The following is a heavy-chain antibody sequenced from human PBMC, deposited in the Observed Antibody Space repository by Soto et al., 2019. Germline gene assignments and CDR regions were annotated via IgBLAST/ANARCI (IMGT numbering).Heavy chain of an antibody. V-gene: IGHV3-23*01. J-gene: IGHJ4*02. CDR2: ILGRGTT. CDR1: GFTFSYYA. D-gene: IGHD3-22*01. Sequence: PGGSLRLSCAASGFTFSYYAMMWVRQAPGKGLEWVAGILGRGTTYHADSVKGRFTISKDNSKNTLYLQMNSLRAEDTAVYYCAKEGIVVVITTYDYWGQGTLVTVSS. CDR3: AKEGIVVVITTYDY.